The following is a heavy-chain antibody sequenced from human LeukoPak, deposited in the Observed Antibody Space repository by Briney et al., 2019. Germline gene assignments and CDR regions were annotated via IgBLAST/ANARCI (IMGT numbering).Heavy chain of an antibody. V-gene: IGHV3-20*04. CDR1: GLTFDDSC. CDR2: IRWNGGST. Sequence: PGGSLRLSCAAYGLTFDDSCMSCVRQAPGKGLECVSFIRWNGGSTGYADSVKGRFTISRDNANNSLYLQMNSLRAEDTAVYYCARETYYYDSSGSTRFDYWGQGTLVTVSS. D-gene: IGHD3-22*01. J-gene: IGHJ4*02. CDR3: ARETYYYDSSGSTRFDY.